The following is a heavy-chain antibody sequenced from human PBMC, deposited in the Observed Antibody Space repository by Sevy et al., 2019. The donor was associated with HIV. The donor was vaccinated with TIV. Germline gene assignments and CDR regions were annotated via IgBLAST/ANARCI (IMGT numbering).Heavy chain of an antibody. CDR2: IFRSGDVT. CDR3: AGARYDSSGSFDAFDI. Sequence: GGPLRLSCTASGFTFSSYAMNWVRQAPGKGLEWVSTIFRSGDVTYYADSVKGRFTISRDNSRNTLYLQMNSLRAEDTAVYYCAGARYDSSGSFDAFDIWGQGTMVTVSS. CDR1: GFTFSSYA. D-gene: IGHD3-22*01. J-gene: IGHJ3*02. V-gene: IGHV3-23*01.